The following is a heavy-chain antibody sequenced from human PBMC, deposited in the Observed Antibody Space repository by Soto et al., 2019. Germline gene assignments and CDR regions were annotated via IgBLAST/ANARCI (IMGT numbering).Heavy chain of an antibody. CDR2: INPNSSST. CDR3: ARDRGSWYGFGDYYYYGMDV. D-gene: IGHD6-13*01. CDR1: GYTFIGYH. V-gene: IGHV1-2*04. Sequence: GASVKVTCKASGYTFIGYHMDWLRQARGQGVEGMVWINPNSSSTNDAQKFHGWVTMTRNTSISTAYMELSRLRSDDTAVYYCARDRGSWYGFGDYYYYGMDVWGQGTMVTVSS. J-gene: IGHJ6*02.